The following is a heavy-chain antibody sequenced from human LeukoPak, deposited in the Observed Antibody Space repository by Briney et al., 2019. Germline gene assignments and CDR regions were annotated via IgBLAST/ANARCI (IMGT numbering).Heavy chain of an antibody. V-gene: IGHV1-46*01. Sequence: GASVKVPCKASGYTFTSYYMHWVRQAPGQGLEWMGIINPSGGSTSYAQKFQGRVTMTRDTSTSTVYMELSSLRSEDTAVYYCARPSNMAMVTEYWGQGTLVTVSS. CDR3: ARPSNMAMVTEY. J-gene: IGHJ4*02. CDR1: GYTFTSYY. D-gene: IGHD5-18*01. CDR2: INPSGGST.